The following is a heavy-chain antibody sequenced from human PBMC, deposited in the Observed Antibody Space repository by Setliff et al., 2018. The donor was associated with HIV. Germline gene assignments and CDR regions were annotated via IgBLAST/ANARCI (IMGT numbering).Heavy chain of an antibody. CDR1: GGSISSSGYY. J-gene: IGHJ4*02. D-gene: IGHD3-22*01. Sequence: NPSETLSLTCTVSGGSISSSGYYWGWIRQPPGKGLEWIGSIFYSGSTYYNPSLKSRVTISVDTSKSLFSLKLGSVTAADTAVYYCARHAGSRGYYPRPFDYWGQGTLVTVSS. CDR2: IFYSGST. CDR3: ARHAGSRGYYPRPFDY. V-gene: IGHV4-39*01.